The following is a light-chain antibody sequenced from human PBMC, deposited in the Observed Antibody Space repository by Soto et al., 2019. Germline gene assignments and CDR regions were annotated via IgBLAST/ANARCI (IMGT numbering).Light chain of an antibody. CDR3: QQYNTYSVT. CDR1: QSVNSW. Sequence: DIQMTQSPSTLSASVGDRVIITCRASQSVNSWLAWYQQKPGKAPKLLIFKASNLERGVPSRFSGSGSGTEFTLTISSLQPDDFATYDCQQYNTYSVTFGQGTQVEMK. J-gene: IGKJ1*01. CDR2: KAS. V-gene: IGKV1-5*03.